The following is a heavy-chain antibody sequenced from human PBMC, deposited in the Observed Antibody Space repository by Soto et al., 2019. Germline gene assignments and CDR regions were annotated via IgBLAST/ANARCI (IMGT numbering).Heavy chain of an antibody. V-gene: IGHV4-34*01. Sequence: PSDTLALSCAVYGVYLSCYYLSWIRQPPGKGLEWIGEINHSGSTNYNPSLKSRVTISVDTSKNQFSLKLSSVTAADTAVYYCAGYDFWSGYGMDVWGQGTTVTVSS. CDR2: INHSGST. CDR1: GVYLSCYY. CDR3: AGYDFWSGYGMDV. D-gene: IGHD3-3*01. J-gene: IGHJ6*02.